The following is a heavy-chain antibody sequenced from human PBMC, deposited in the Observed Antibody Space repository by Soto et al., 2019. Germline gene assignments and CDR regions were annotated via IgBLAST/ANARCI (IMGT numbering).Heavy chain of an antibody. J-gene: IGHJ6*02. CDR2: IKSKTDGGTT. V-gene: IGHV3-15*07. CDR1: GFTFSNAW. D-gene: IGHD3-10*01. CDR3: TTENFDGFGELLDDYYYYGMDV. Sequence: GGSLRLSCAASGFTFSNAWMNWVRQAPGKGLEWVGRIKSKTDGGTTDYAAPVKGRFTISRDDSKNTLYLQMNSLKTEDTAVYYCTTENFDGFGELLDDYYYYGMDVWGQGTTVTVSS.